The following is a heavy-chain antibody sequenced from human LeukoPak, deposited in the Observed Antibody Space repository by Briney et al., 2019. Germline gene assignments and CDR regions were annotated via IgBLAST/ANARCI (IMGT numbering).Heavy chain of an antibody. CDR1: GLTFTTYW. CDR3: ERDPFGWSSCDS. Sequence: GGSLRLSCVASGLTFTTYWMTWVRQAPGKGLEWVANIKEDGSAKDYVDSVKGRFTISRDNAKNSLYLQMNSLRAEDTAIYYCERDPFGWSSCDSWGQGTLVTVSS. D-gene: IGHD1-26*01. CDR2: IKEDGSAK. V-gene: IGHV3-7*01. J-gene: IGHJ5*01.